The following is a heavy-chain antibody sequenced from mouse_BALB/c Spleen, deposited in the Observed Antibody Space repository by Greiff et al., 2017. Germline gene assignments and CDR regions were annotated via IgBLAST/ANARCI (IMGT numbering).Heavy chain of an antibody. D-gene: IGHD2-1*01. Sequence: EVMLVESGGGLVQPGGSLKLSCAASGFTFSSYTMSWVRQTPEKRLEWVAYISNGGGSTYYPDTVKGRFTISRDNAKNTLYLQMSSLKSEDTAMYYCARHALYGNFAFYAMDYWGQGTSVTVSS. CDR2: ISNGGGST. CDR3: ARHALYGNFAFYAMDY. CDR1: GFTFSSYT. V-gene: IGHV5-12-2*01. J-gene: IGHJ4*01.